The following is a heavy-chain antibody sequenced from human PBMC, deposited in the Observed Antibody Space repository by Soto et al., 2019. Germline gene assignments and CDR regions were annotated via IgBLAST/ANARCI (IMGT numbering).Heavy chain of an antibody. CDR2: ISRSGTT. CDR3: ATSLWFGTQVEL. CDR1: GGYFNDNY. J-gene: IGHJ5*02. D-gene: IGHD3-10*01. V-gene: IGHV4-34*01. Sequence: QVQLQQWGAGLLKPSETLSLSCAVYGGYFNDNYYTWFRQPPGKGLKWIGEISRSGTTKYIPSLKSRASISYDTSKTQVSLKVTSVTAADTAVYYCATSLWFGTQVELWGQGALVTVSS.